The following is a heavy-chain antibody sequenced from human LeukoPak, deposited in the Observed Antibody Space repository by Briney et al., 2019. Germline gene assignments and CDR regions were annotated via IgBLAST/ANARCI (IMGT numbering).Heavy chain of an antibody. CDR1: GFTSSFYR. D-gene: IGHD3-10*01. J-gene: IGHJ4*02. CDR2: IREDGIER. V-gene: IGHV3-7*01. CDR3: AISYGSGRFHY. Sequence: PGGSLRLSCADSGFTSSFYRMSWVRQAPGKGLEWLANIREDGIERHYLDSVDGRFTISRDSAKNSLYLQMSSLRVEDTAVYYCAISYGSGRFHYWDQGTLVIVSS.